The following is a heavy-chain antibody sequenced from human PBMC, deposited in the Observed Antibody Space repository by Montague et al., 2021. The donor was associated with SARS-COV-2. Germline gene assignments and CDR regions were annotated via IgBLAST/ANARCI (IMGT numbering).Heavy chain of an antibody. D-gene: IGHD3-10*01. V-gene: IGHV4-39*01. CDR1: GGSISSSSYY. Sequence: SETLSLTCTVSGGSISSSSYYWGWIRQPPGKGLEWIGSIYYSGTTYYNPSLKSRVTISVDTSKNQFSLKLSSVTAADTAVYYCARHARPPMVRGPDFDYWGQGTLVTVSS. CDR3: ARHARPPMVRGPDFDY. CDR2: IYYSGTT. J-gene: IGHJ4*02.